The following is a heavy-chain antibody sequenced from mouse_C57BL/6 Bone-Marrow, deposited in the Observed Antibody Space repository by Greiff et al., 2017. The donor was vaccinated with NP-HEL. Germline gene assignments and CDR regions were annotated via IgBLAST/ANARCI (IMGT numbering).Heavy chain of an antibody. CDR3: ARESNFYFDY. J-gene: IGHJ2*01. CDR1: GFTFTSYW. V-gene: IGHV1-50*01. Sequence: QVQLQQPGAELVKPGASVKLSCTASGFTFTSYWMQWVKQRPGQGLEWIGEIDPTDSYTNYNQKFKGKATLTVDTSSSTSYMQLSSLKSEDSAVYYCARESNFYFDYWGQGTTLTVSS. CDR2: IDPTDSYT.